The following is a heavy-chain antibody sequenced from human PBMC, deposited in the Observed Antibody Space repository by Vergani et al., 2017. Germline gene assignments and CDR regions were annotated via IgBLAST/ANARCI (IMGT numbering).Heavy chain of an antibody. D-gene: IGHD2-2*01. CDR3: ASWEGIPAATPGYYYYYYMDV. Sequence: EVQLVESGGGLVKPGGSLRLSCAASGFTFSSYSTNWVRQAPGKGLEWVSSISSSSSYIYYADSVKGRFTISRDNAKNSLYLQMNSLRAEDTAVYYCASWEGIPAATPGYYYYYYMDVWGKGTTVTVSS. CDR2: ISSSSSYI. CDR1: GFTFSSYS. V-gene: IGHV3-21*01. J-gene: IGHJ6*03.